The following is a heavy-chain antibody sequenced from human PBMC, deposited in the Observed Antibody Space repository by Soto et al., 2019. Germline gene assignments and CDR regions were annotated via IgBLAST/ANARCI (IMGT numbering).Heavy chain of an antibody. D-gene: IGHD3-9*01. J-gene: IGHJ6*02. CDR1: GFTFSSYA. V-gene: IGHV3-23*01. Sequence: GGSLRLSCVASGFTFSSYAMSWVSQAPGKGLEWVSAISGSGGSTYYADSVKGRFTISRDNSKNTLYLQMNSLRAEDTAVYYCAKAVDDWLYGMDVWGQGTTVTVSS. CDR3: AKAVDDWLYGMDV. CDR2: ISGSGGST.